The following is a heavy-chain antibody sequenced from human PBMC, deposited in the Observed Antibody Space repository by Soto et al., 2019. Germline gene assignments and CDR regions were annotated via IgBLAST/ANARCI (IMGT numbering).Heavy chain of an antibody. V-gene: IGHV3-43*01. CDR1: GFTFDDYT. Sequence: GGSLRLSCAASGFTFDDYTMHWVRQAPGKGLEWVSLISWDGGSTYYADSVKGRFTISRDNSKNSLYLQMNSLRTEDTALYYCAKDILAHYDILTGYENYYYYGMDVWGQGTTVTVSS. CDR3: AKDILAHYDILTGYENYYYYGMDV. CDR2: ISWDGGST. D-gene: IGHD3-9*01. J-gene: IGHJ6*02.